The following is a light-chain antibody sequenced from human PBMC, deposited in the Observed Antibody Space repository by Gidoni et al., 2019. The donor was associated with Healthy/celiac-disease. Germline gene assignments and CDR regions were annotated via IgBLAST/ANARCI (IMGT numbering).Light chain of an antibody. J-gene: IGLJ3*02. Sequence: QAVLTQPSYLSPSPGAAASLTGTLRSGINVGTYRIYWYQQKPGSPPQYLLRYKSDSDKQQGSGVPSRFSGSKDASANAGILLISGLQSEDEADYHCMIWHSSGWVFGGGTKLTVL. V-gene: IGLV5-45*02. CDR1: SGINVGTYR. CDR2: YKSDSDK. CDR3: MIWHSSGWV.